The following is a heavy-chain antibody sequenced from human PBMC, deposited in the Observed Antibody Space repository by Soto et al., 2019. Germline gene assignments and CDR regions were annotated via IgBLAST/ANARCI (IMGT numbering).Heavy chain of an antibody. D-gene: IGHD3-22*01. CDR1: GYTFTGYY. CDR3: ARYFYDSSGYYHEQFDY. J-gene: IGHJ4*02. V-gene: IGHV1-2*02. Sequence: ASVKVSCKASGYTFTGYYMHWVRQAPGQGLEWMGWINPNSGGTNYAQKFQGRVTMTTDTSTSTAYMELRSLRSDDTAVYYCARYFYDSSGYYHEQFDYWGQGTLVTVSS. CDR2: INPNSGGT.